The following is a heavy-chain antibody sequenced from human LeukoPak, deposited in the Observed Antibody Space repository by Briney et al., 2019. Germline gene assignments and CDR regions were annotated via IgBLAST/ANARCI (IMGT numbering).Heavy chain of an antibody. J-gene: IGHJ4*02. CDR3: ARGAAAANFDY. V-gene: IGHV1-2*06. D-gene: IGHD6-13*01. CDR2: INPNSGGT. Sequence: ASVKVSCKASGYTFTGYYMHWVRQAPGQGLEWMGRINPNSGGTNYAQKFQGRVTLTRDTSISTVYMELSRLRSDDTAVYYCARGAAAANFDYWGQGPLVTVSS. CDR1: GYTFTGYY.